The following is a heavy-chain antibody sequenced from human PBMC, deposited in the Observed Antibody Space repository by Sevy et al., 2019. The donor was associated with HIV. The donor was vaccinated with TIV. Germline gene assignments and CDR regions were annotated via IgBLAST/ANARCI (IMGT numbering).Heavy chain of an antibody. D-gene: IGHD4-17*01. J-gene: IGHJ4*02. CDR1: GFTFTNYA. Sequence: GGSLRLSCAASGFTFTNYAMSWVRQAPGKGLEWVSSTSYSGGNTNYADSVKGRFTISRDNSKNTLYLQMNSLRGEDTAVYYCAKDPDDTYDYGEHSDYWGQGTLVTVSS. CDR2: TSYSGGNT. CDR3: AKDPDDTYDYGEHSDY. V-gene: IGHV3-23*01.